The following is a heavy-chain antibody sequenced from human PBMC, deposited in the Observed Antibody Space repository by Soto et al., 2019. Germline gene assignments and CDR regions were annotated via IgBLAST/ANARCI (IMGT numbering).Heavy chain of an antibody. CDR1: GFTFSSYY. CDR2: INPSGDGT. CDR3: ARDNSGTVVVVSAAIHFWWFDP. D-gene: IGHD2-2*02. J-gene: IGHJ5*02. V-gene: IGHV1-46*01. Sequence: QVQLVQSGAEVKKPGASVKVSCKASGFTFSSYYMHWVRQAPGQGLEWMGLINPSGDGTLYAQKFQGRVTMTRDTSTSTVYMELSSLRSEDTAVYYCARDNSGTVVVVSAAIHFWWFDPWGQGTLVTVSS.